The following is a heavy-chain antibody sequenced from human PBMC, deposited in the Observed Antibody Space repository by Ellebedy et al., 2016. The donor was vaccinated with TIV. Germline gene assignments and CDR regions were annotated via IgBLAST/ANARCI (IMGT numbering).Heavy chain of an antibody. Sequence: MPGGSLRLSCAASGFTFSSYSMNWIRQPPGKGLEWIGYIYYSGSTNYNPSLKSRVTMSVDSSRNQFSLKLSSVTAADTAVFYCARTSYYDSSGYPLFDYWGQGTLVTVSS. V-gene: IGHV4-59*08. CDR1: GFTFSSYS. J-gene: IGHJ4*02. CDR3: ARTSYYDSSGYPLFDY. CDR2: IYYSGST. D-gene: IGHD3-22*01.